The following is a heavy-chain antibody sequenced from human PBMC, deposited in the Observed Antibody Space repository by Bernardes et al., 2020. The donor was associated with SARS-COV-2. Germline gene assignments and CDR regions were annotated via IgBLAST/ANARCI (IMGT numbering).Heavy chain of an antibody. Sequence: AESLSPSCAASGFTFRTSSMNWVRQVPGQGLEWVSSISSTSSYIYYADSVKGRFTISRDNAKNSLYLQMNSLRAEDPAVYYCARGGAAQDYWGQGILVTGSA. V-gene: IGHV3-21*01. CDR1: GFTFRTSS. J-gene: IGHJ4*02. CDR3: ARGGAAQDY. CDR2: ISSTSSYI. D-gene: IGHD1-26*01.